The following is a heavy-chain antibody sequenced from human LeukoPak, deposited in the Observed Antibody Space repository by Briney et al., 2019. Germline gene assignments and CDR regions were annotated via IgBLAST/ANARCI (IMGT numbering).Heavy chain of an antibody. CDR2: ISGSGGSK. V-gene: IGHV3-23*01. J-gene: IGHJ4*02. D-gene: IGHD5-18*01. CDR3: AKGMWIQLWSPFDY. Sequence: AGGSLRLSCAASGFTSNSYAMNWVRQAPGKGLEWVSTISGSGGSKYYADSVKGRFTISRDNSKNTLYLQMNTLRAEDTAVYYCAKGMWIQLWSPFDYWGQGTLVTVSS. CDR1: GFTSNSYA.